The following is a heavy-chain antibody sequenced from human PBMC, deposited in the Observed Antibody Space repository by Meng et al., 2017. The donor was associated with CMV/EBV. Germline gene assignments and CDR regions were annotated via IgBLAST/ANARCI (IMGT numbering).Heavy chain of an antibody. CDR1: GGSISSYS. CDR2: IYYSGST. CDR3: AREFIVGSGFDY. V-gene: IGHV4-59*01. J-gene: IGHJ4*02. Sequence: SETLSLTCTVSGGSISSYSWSWIRQPPGKGLEWIGYIYYSGSTNYNPSLKSRVTISVDTSKNQFSLKLSSVTAADTAVYYCAREFIVGSGFDYWGQGTLVTVSS. D-gene: IGHD1-26*01.